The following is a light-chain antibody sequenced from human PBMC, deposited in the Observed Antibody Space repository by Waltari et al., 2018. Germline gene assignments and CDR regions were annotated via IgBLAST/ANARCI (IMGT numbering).Light chain of an antibody. CDR2: WAS. V-gene: IGKV4-1*01. CDR1: QSVLYSSNNKNH. J-gene: IGKJ1*01. Sequence: DIVMTQSPASLAVSLGERATINCKSSQSVLYSSNNKNHLAWYQQKPGQPPKLLIYWASTRESGVPDRFSGSGSGTDFTLTISSLQAEDVAVYYCQQYYSTPQTFGQGTKVEIK. CDR3: QQYYSTPQT.